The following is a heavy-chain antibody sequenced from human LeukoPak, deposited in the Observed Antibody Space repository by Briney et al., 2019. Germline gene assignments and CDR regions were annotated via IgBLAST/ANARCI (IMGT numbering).Heavy chain of an antibody. D-gene: IGHD2-2*01. CDR2: VNSDGSST. V-gene: IGHV3-74*01. CDR1: GFTFSSYW. J-gene: IGHJ5*02. Sequence: GGSLRLSCAASGFTFSSYWMHWVRQAPGKGLVWVSRVNSDGSSTSYAYSVKGRFIISRDNDKHTLYLQMNSLRAEDTAVYYCSRVGYCSSTSCYVKGGNWFDPWGQRTLVTVSS. CDR3: SRVGYCSSTSCYVKGGNWFDP.